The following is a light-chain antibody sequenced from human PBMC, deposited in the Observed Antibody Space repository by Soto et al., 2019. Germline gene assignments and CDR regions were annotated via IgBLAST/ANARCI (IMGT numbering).Light chain of an antibody. J-gene: IGKJ2*01. V-gene: IGKV1-39*01. CDR2: SAS. CDR3: QQGHSTPYT. CDR1: QNIRTY. Sequence: DIQMTQSPYSLSASLGDSVTITCRASQNIRTYLNWYQQKPGRAPKLLIHSASALPSGVPSRFSGSGSGTEFTLTMSGLQPEDFAIYYCQQGHSTPYTFGQGTKVEIK.